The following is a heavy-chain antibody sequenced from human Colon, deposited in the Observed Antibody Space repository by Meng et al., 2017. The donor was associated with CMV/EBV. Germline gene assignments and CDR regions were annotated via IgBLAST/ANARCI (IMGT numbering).Heavy chain of an antibody. Sequence: QVELQGSGPGLVKPSETLALTCAVSGDFTTDYYWSWMRQAAGEGLEWVGRLSVSGATNYSPSFRSRITMSVDKSKNQFSLKLTSMTAADSAVYYCVREVGLNNGGWYGWVDRWGQGTLVTVSS. V-gene: IGHV4-4*07. CDR2: LSVSGAT. D-gene: IGHD6-19*01. CDR1: GDFTTDYY. CDR3: VREVGLNNGGWYGWVDR. J-gene: IGHJ5*02.